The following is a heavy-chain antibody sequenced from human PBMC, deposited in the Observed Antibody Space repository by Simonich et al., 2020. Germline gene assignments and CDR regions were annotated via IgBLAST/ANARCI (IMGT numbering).Heavy chain of an antibody. J-gene: IGHJ4*02. V-gene: IGHV3-20*01. D-gene: IGHD1-1*01. CDR2: INWKGGRT. Sequence: EVQLVESGGGVVRPGVSLRLSCAGSGFTFDDYGMRWVRQAHGKGLEWGSGINWKGGRTGYADSLKGRFTISRDNAKNSLYLQMNSLRAEDTALYHCARGRNDFDYWGQGTLVTVSS. CDR1: GFTFDDYG. CDR3: ARGRNDFDY.